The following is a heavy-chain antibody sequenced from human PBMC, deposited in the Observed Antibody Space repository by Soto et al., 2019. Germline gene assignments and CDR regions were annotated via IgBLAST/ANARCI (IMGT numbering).Heavy chain of an antibody. V-gene: IGHV3-7*05. CDR1: GFSLSNYW. J-gene: IGHJ3*02. CDR3: ARDVSPGDSTYYLDAFYI. Sequence: VQLVESGGGLVQPGESLRLTCAASGFSLSNYWMTWVRQAPGKGLEWVANIKQDESRKSYLDSVRGRFTISRDNARNSMYLQMNSLRAEDTALYYCARDVSPGDSTYYLDAFYIWGQGTMVTVSS. D-gene: IGHD3-22*01. CDR2: IKQDESRK.